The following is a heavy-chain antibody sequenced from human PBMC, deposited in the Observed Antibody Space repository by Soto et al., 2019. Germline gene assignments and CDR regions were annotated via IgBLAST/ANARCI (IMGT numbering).Heavy chain of an antibody. D-gene: IGHD3-22*01. CDR1: GFTFCNYW. Sequence: WGSMRLSCAASGFTFCNYWMSWVRQAPGKGLEWVANIKQDGSEKWYVDSVKGRFTISRDNAKNSLYLQMNNLRAEDTAVYYCARGDYFDTSGPFSDAFDVWGQGTMVTVSS. V-gene: IGHV3-7*04. CDR3: ARGDYFDTSGPFSDAFDV. J-gene: IGHJ3*01. CDR2: IKQDGSEK.